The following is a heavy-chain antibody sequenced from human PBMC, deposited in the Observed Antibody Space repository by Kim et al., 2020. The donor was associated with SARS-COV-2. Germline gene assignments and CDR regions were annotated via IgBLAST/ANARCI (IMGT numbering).Heavy chain of an antibody. J-gene: IGHJ5*02. V-gene: IGHV1-46*01. CDR1: GYTFTSYY. D-gene: IGHD3-9*01. CDR3: ARDPSDIRGWFDP. CDR2: INPSGGST. Sequence: ASVKVSCKASGYTFTSYYMHWVRQAPGQGLEWMGIINPSGGSTSYAQEFQGRVTMTRDTSTSTVYMELSSLRSEDTAVYYCARDPSDIRGWFDPWGQGTLVTVSS.